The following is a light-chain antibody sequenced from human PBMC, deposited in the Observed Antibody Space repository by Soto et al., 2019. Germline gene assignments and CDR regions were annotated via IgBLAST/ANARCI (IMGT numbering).Light chain of an antibody. J-gene: IGLJ2*01. Sequence: QSALSQPASMSGSPGQSITIPCTGASSDIGLYNYVSWYQHHPGKAPKLLISEVSNRPSGVSNRFSGSKSGNTASLTISGLQAEDEADYYCSSYTSSSAVVFGGGTKLTVL. V-gene: IGLV2-14*01. CDR1: SSDIGLYNY. CDR2: EVS. CDR3: SSYTSSSAVV.